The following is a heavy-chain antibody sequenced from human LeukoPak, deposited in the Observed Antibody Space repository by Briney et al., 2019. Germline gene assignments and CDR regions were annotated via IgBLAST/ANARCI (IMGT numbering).Heavy chain of an antibody. CDR3: ARVQGYSYGPTTRYYFDY. Sequence: SVKVSCKASGGTFSSYAISWVRQAPGQGLEWMGRIIPILGIANYAQKFQGRVTITADKSTSTAYMELSSLRSEDTAVYYCARVQGYSYGPTTRYYFDYWGQGTLVTVSS. V-gene: IGHV1-69*04. D-gene: IGHD5-18*01. CDR1: GGTFSSYA. J-gene: IGHJ4*02. CDR2: IIPILGIA.